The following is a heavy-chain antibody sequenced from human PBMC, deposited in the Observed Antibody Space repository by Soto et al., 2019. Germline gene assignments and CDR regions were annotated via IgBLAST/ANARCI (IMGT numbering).Heavy chain of an antibody. J-gene: IGHJ5*02. CDR3: ARQGECGSTSCYGS. V-gene: IGHV4-39*01. CDR1: GASISSGSYY. CDR2: VFSDGTT. Sequence: QLQLQESGPGLVKPSETLSLTCSVSGASISSGSYYWGWVRQPPGKGLEWIANVFSDGTTYYSPSLNGRVTISVDTSKNQFSLRLRSVTTADTAVYYCARQGECGSTSCYGSWGQGTLVTVSS. D-gene: IGHD2-2*01.